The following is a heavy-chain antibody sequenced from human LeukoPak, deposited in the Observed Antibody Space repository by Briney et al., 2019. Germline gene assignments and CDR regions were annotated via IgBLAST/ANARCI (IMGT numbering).Heavy chain of an antibody. Sequence: GGSLRLSCAASGFTFSSYAMSWIRQAPGKGLEWVSYISSSGSTIYYADSVKGRFTISRDNAKNSLYLQMNSLRAEDTAVYYCARGYDYYYYYYGMDVWGQGTTVTVSS. CDR2: ISSSGSTI. D-gene: IGHD3-22*01. CDR3: ARGYDYYYYYYGMDV. V-gene: IGHV3-11*01. J-gene: IGHJ6*02. CDR1: GFTFSSYA.